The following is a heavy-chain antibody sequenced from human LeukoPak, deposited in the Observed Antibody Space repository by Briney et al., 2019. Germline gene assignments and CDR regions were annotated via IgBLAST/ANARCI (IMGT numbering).Heavy chain of an antibody. D-gene: IGHD3-22*01. CDR1: GFTFSSYA. Sequence: GRSLRLSCAASGFTFSSYAMSWVRPAPGMGLAWVSAISGSGGSTYYADSVKGRFTISRDTSKNTLYLQMNSLRAEDTAVYYCARGRYYDNSVYYYFDYWGQGTLVTVSS. J-gene: IGHJ4*02. CDR2: ISGSGGST. V-gene: IGHV3-23*01. CDR3: ARGRYYDNSVYYYFDY.